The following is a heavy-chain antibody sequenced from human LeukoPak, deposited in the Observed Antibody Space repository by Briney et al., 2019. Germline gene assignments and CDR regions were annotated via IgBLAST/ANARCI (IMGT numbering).Heavy chain of an antibody. Sequence: PGGSLRLSCAASGFTFSSYAMSWVRQPPGKGLEWIGEINHSGSTNYNPSLKSRVTISVDTSKNQFSLKLSSVTAADTAVYYCARAPRAPLRYVTAMASFDYWGQGTLVTVSS. CDR3: ARAPRAPLRYVTAMASFDY. CDR1: GFTFSSYA. D-gene: IGHD5-18*01. V-gene: IGHV4-34*01. CDR2: INHSGST. J-gene: IGHJ4*02.